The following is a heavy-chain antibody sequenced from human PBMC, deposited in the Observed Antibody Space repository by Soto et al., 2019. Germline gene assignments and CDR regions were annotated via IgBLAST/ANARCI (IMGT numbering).Heavy chain of an antibody. Sequence: NPSETLSLTCAVYGGSFSAYYWSWIRQPPGKGLEWIGEINHSGGTSYNPSLKSRVTISVDTSKNQFSLKLSSVTAADTAVYYCARGGVDIVATIRGDYYFDYWGQGTLVTVSS. CDR1: GGSFSAYY. V-gene: IGHV4-34*01. D-gene: IGHD5-12*01. CDR3: ARGGVDIVATIRGDYYFDY. J-gene: IGHJ4*02. CDR2: INHSGGT.